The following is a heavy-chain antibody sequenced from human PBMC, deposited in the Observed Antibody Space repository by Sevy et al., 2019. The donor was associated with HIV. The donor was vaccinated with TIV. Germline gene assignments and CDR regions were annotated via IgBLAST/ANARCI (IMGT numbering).Heavy chain of an antibody. J-gene: IGHJ4*02. CDR3: AREPYFFDKSGYYWDY. CDR2: VYHTGST. V-gene: IGHV4-61*01. D-gene: IGHD3-22*01. CDR1: GVSVSSDTYY. Sequence: SETLSLTCAVSGVSVSSDTYYWSWIRQPPGKGLEWIGYVYHTGSTNYSPSFNRRVTISVDTSKNQFSLRLFSVAAADTAVYYCAREPYFFDKSGYYWDYWGQGALVTVSS.